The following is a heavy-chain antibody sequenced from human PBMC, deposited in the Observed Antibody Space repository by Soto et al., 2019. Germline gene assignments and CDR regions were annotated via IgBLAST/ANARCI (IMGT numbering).Heavy chain of an antibody. CDR2: TYYRSKWYN. V-gene: IGHV6-1*01. D-gene: IGHD3-10*01. CDR1: GYSVSSNSAA. J-gene: IGHJ6*02. Sequence: SQTLSLTCAISGYSVSSNSAAWNWIRQSPSRGLEWLGRTYYRSKWYNDYAVSVKSRITINPDTSKNQFSLQLNSVTPEDTAVYYCARVSGVRGVISYYYYGMDVWGQGTTVTVSS. CDR3: ARVSGVRGVISYYYYGMDV.